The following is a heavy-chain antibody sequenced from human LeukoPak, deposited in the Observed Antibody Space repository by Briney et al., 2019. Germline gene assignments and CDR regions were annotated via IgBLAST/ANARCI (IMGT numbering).Heavy chain of an antibody. CDR3: GTGGYCSGGSCYGPLGY. J-gene: IGHJ4*02. V-gene: IGHV1-69*13. CDR2: IIPIFGTA. CDR1: GGTFSNNP. D-gene: IGHD2-15*01. Sequence: PRASVKVSCKASGGTFSNNPISWVRQAPGQGLEWMGGIIPIFGTANYAQKFQGRVTITADESTSTAYMELSSLRSEDTAVYYCGTGGYCSGGSCYGPLGYWGQGTLVTVSS.